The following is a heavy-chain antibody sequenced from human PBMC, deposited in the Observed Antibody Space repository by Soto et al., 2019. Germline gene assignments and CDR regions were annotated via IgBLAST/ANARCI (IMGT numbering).Heavy chain of an antibody. Sequence: GSLRLSCAASGFTFSSYAMSWVRQAPGKGLEWVSAISGSGGSTYYADSVKGRFTISRDNSKNTLYLQMNSLRAEDTAVYYCANIVSMYYYYGMDVWGQGTTVTVSS. J-gene: IGHJ6*02. CDR2: ISGSGGST. D-gene: IGHD3-10*01. CDR1: GFTFSSYA. V-gene: IGHV3-23*01. CDR3: ANIVSMYYYYGMDV.